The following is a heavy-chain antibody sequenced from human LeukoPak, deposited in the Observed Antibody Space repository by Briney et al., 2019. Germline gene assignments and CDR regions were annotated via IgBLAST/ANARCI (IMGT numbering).Heavy chain of an antibody. D-gene: IGHD3-10*01. CDR3: ARSDGYGLVGI. Sequence: SETLSLTCTVSGGSISSYYWSWIRQPPGKTLEWIGSIYSSGSTYYNSSLKSRVIILIDTAKNHFSLNLSSVTAADTAVYYCARSDGYGLVGIWGQGTTVTVSS. CDR1: GGSISSYY. V-gene: IGHV4-59*12. J-gene: IGHJ3*02. CDR2: IYSSGST.